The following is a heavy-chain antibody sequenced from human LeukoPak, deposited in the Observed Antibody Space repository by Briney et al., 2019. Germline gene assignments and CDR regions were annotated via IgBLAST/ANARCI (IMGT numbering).Heavy chain of an antibody. CDR1: GGSISSYY. D-gene: IGHD4-23*01. V-gene: IGHV4-59*01. CDR2: IYYSGST. J-gene: IGHJ3*02. CDR3: ARRETVVTSGAFDI. Sequence: SETLSLTCTVSGGSISSYYWSWIRQPPGKGLEWIGYIYYSGSTNYNLSLKSRVTISVDTSKNQFSLKLSSVTAADTAVYYCARRETVVTSGAFDIWGQGTMVTVSS.